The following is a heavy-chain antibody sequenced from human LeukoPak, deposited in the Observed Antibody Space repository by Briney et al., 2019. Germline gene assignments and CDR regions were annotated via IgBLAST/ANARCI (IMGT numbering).Heavy chain of an antibody. CDR3: ASSPSTPVNNWNYEEDRDYFDY. CDR1: GLTFSSYA. D-gene: IGHD1-7*01. V-gene: IGHV1-69*05. Sequence: SVKFSCKASGLTFSSYAISWVRQARGQGLEWMGRVTPIFGTINYAKKFQGSVTTTTDESTSTADMDMSSLRSEDTAVYSCASSPSTPVNNWNYEEDRDYFDYWGQGTLVTVSS. J-gene: IGHJ4*02. CDR2: VTPIFGTI.